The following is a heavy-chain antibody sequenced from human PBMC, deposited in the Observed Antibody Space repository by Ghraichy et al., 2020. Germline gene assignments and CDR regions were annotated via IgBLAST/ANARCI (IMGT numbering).Heavy chain of an antibody. CDR1: GFTFSSYA. D-gene: IGHD3-10*01. V-gene: IGHV3-23*01. CDR2: ISGSGDNT. J-gene: IGHJ4*02. Sequence: LSLTCAVSGFTFSSYAMTWVRQAPGKGLEWVSGISGSGDNTYYGDSVKGRFTISRDNSKNTLYLQMNSLRAEDTAVYYCARASGWIIDFWGQGEMVTVSS. CDR3: ARASGWIIDF.